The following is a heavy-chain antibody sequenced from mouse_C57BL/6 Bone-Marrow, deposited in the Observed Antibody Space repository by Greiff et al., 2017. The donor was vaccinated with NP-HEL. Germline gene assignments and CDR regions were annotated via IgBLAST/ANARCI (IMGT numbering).Heavy chain of an antibody. Sequence: QVQLKESGPELVKPGASVKISCKASGYAFSSSWMNWVKQRPGKGLEWIGRIYPGDGDTNYNGKFKGKATLTADKSSSTAYMQLSSLTSEDSAVYFCARAAGKFITTVTDVWGTGTTVTVSS. CDR2: IYPGDGDT. J-gene: IGHJ1*03. CDR3: ARAAGKFITTVTDV. D-gene: IGHD1-1*01. CDR1: GYAFSSSW. V-gene: IGHV1-82*01.